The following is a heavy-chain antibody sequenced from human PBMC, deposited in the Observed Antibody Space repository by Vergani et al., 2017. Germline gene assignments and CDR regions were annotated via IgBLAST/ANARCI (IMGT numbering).Heavy chain of an antibody. CDR2: IYHSGST. J-gene: IGHJ3*02. CDR1: GYSLSSGYY. CDR3: ARVTGASSSRAFDI. Sequence: QVQLQESGPGLVKPSETLSLTCAVSGYSLSSGYYWGWIRQPPGKGLEWIGSIYHSGSTYYNPSLKSRVTISVDTSKNQFSLKLSSVTAADTAVYYCARVTGASSSRAFDIWGQGTMVTVSS. D-gene: IGHD6-13*01. V-gene: IGHV4-38-2*01.